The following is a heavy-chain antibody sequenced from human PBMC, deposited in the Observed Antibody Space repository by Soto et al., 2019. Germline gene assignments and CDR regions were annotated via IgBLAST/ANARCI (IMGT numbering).Heavy chain of an antibody. Sequence: ASVKVSWKASGYTLTSYGISWVRQAPGQGLEWMGWISAYNGNTNYAQKLQGRVTMTTDTSTSTAYMELRSLRSDDTAVYYCARHGRYDVWSGYHNWFDLWGQGTTVTVSS. CDR1: GYTLTSYG. CDR3: ARHGRYDVWSGYHNWFDL. D-gene: IGHD3-3*01. J-gene: IGHJ5*02. CDR2: ISAYNGNT. V-gene: IGHV1-18*04.